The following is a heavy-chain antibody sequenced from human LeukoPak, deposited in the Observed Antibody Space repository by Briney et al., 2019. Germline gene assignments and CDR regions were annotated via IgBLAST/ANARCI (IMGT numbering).Heavy chain of an antibody. Sequence: GGSLRLSCAASGFTFSSYAMTWVRQAPGEGLECVSSISPSGGDTYYADSVQGRFSVSRDDSKNTLYLQMNSLRAEDTAVYYCAKVPAGYYDSSGYCAYWSQATLVTVPS. CDR3: AKVPAGYYDSSGYCAY. CDR1: GFTFSSYA. J-gene: IGHJ4*02. CDR2: ISPSGGDT. D-gene: IGHD3-22*01. V-gene: IGHV3-23*01.